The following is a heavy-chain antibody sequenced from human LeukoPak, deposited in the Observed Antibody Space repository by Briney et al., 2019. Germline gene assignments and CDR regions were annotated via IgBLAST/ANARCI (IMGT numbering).Heavy chain of an antibody. Sequence: SETLSLTCTVSGGSISSYYWSWIRQPPGKGLEWIGYIYYSGSTNYNPSLKSRVTISVDTSKNQFSLKLSSVTAADTAVYYCAREGRQRTEMYNWNYVLMISYYYMDVWGKGTTVTVSS. CDR2: IYYSGST. J-gene: IGHJ6*03. D-gene: IGHD1-7*01. V-gene: IGHV4-59*01. CDR3: AREGRQRTEMYNWNYVLMISYYYMDV. CDR1: GGSISSYY.